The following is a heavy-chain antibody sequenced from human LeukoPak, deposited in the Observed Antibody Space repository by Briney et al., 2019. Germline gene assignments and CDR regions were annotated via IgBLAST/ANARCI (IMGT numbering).Heavy chain of an antibody. D-gene: IGHD4-17*01. Sequence: VGSLRLSCAASAFSFSRYAMHWVRQAPGKGLEWVSVISYDGRNEDYADPVRCRFTISRDNSSNTLFLQMNSLRAEDTALYFCAKAASLMTPEPRNAFDLWGPGTMVTVSS. CDR1: AFSFSRYA. CDR3: AKAASLMTPEPRNAFDL. J-gene: IGHJ3*01. V-gene: IGHV3-30*18. CDR2: ISYDGRNE.